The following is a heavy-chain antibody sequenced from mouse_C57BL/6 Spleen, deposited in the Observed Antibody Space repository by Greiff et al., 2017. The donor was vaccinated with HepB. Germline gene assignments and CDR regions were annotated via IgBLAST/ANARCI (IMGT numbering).Heavy chain of an antibody. CDR3: AGGYSNYGGYYAMDY. J-gene: IGHJ4*01. V-gene: IGHV1-81*01. CDR2: IYPRSGNT. CDR1: GYTFTSYG. Sequence: QVQLQQSGVELARPGASVKLSCKASGYTFTSYGISWVKQRTGQGLEWIGEIYPRSGNTYYNEKFKGKATLTADKSSSTAYMELRSLTSEDSAVYFCAGGYSNYGGYYAMDYWGQGTSVTVSS. D-gene: IGHD2-5*01.